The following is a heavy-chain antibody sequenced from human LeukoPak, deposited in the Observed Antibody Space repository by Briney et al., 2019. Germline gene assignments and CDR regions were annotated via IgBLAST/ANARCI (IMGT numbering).Heavy chain of an antibody. V-gene: IGHV4-59*01. CDR2: IYYNGNT. Sequence: SETLSLTCSVSDGSINSYYWNWIRRPPGKGLERIGYIYYNGNTNYSPSLKSRVTMSVDTSKNLFSLKVSSVTAADTAVYYCARGRSNYYGMDVWGQGTTVTVSS. D-gene: IGHD1-26*01. J-gene: IGHJ6*02. CDR1: DGSINSYY. CDR3: ARGRSNYYGMDV.